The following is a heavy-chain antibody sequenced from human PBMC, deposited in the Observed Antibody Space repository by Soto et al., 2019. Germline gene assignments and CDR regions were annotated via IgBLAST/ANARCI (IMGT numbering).Heavy chain of an antibody. Sequence: PSETLSLTCTVSGGSISSYYWGWIRHPPGKGLEWIGRIYYSGSTYYKPSPKSRVTISVDTSKNQLSLKPSSVTAADTAVYYCAGASTWHPGAFDIWGQGTTVTVSS. CDR2: IYYSGST. CDR1: GGSISSYY. D-gene: IGHD5-12*01. CDR3: AGASTWHPGAFDI. J-gene: IGHJ3*02. V-gene: IGHV4-39*07.